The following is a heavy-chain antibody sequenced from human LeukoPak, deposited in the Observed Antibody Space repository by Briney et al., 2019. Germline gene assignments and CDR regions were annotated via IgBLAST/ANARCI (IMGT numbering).Heavy chain of an antibody. D-gene: IGHD6-6*01. CDR1: GFTFSSYS. CDR3: VRVGGRSKAAKGDAFDI. Sequence: GGSLRLSCAASGFTFSSYSMNWVRQAPGKGLEWVSYISSSSSTIYYADSVKGRFTISRDNAKNSLYLQMNSLRAEDTAVYYCVRVGGRSKAAKGDAFDIWGQGTMVTVSS. CDR2: ISSSSSTI. V-gene: IGHV3-48*01. J-gene: IGHJ3*02.